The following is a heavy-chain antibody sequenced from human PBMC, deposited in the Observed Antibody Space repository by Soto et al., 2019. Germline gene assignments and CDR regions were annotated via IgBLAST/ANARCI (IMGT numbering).Heavy chain of an antibody. Sequence: GESLKISCKGSGYNFAGYWIAWVRRMPGKGLELMGIIYPSDSDTRYRPSFQGQVTISADKSISSAYLQWSSLRASDTAMYYCARGGVSTRTFDYWGQGTPATVSP. V-gene: IGHV5-51*01. CDR1: GYNFAGYW. J-gene: IGHJ4*02. CDR2: IYPSDSDT. D-gene: IGHD3-3*01. CDR3: ARGGVSTRTFDY.